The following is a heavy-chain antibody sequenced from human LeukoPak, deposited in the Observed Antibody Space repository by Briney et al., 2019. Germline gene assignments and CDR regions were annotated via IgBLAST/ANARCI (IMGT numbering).Heavy chain of an antibody. V-gene: IGHV3-30*02. D-gene: IGHD6-13*01. CDR3: AFPEGMYYFDY. Sequence: GGSLRLSCAASGFTFSCYGLHWVGQAPGKGLEWVAFIRYDGSNTDYADSVKGRFTISRDNSKNTLYLQMNSLRAEDTAMYYCAFPEGMYYFDYECQGNVIPVSS. CDR1: GFTFSCYG. CDR2: IRYDGSNT. J-gene: IGHJ4*02.